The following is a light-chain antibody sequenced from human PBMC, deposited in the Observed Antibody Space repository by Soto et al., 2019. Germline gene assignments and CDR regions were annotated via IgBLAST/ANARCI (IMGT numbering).Light chain of an antibody. Sequence: DIQMTQSPSTLSASVGDRVTITCRASQSISSSLAWYQHKPGKAPKLLMYDASSLETGVPSRFSGSRSGTEFTLAVTSLQPDDFATYYCQQYFSYLYTFGQGTKLEI. CDR1: QSISSS. J-gene: IGKJ2*01. V-gene: IGKV1-5*01. CDR3: QQYFSYLYT. CDR2: DAS.